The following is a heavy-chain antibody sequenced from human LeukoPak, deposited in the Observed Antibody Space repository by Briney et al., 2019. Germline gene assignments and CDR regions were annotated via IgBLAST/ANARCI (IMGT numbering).Heavy chain of an antibody. J-gene: IGHJ4*02. V-gene: IGHV1-8*03. CDR1: GYTFTSYD. CDR3: ARGTSYCSSTSCSPSLGFDY. CDR2: MNPNSGNT. D-gene: IGHD2-2*01. Sequence: ASVKVSCKASGYTFTSYDINWVRQATGQGLEWMGWMNPNSGNTGYAQKFQGRVTITRNTSISTAYTELSSLRSEDTAVYYCARGTSYCSSTSCSPSLGFDYWGQGTLVTVSS.